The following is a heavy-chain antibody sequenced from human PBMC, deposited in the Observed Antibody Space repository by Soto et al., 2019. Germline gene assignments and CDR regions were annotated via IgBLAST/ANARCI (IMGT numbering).Heavy chain of an antibody. CDR3: VKEGRGSSTSCSRCYGLDV. V-gene: IGHV3-30*18. J-gene: IGHJ6*02. Sequence: GGSLRLSCGASGSTFSTYGMHWVRQAPGKGLEWVAALSHDESNKFYAASVKGRFTISRDNSKNTLYLEMFSLRAEDTAVYYCVKEGRGSSTSCSRCYGLDVWGQGTTVTVSS. CDR1: GSTFSTYG. CDR2: LSHDESNK. D-gene: IGHD2-2*01.